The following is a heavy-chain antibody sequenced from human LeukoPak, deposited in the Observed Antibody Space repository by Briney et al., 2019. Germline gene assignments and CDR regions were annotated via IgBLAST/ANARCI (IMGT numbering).Heavy chain of an antibody. Sequence: SETLSLTCTVSGYSINSGYYWVWIRQPPGKGLEWIRSIYRSGSTNYNPSLKSRVTISVDTSKNRFSLKVSSVTAADTAVYYCARGDCSGSICYSPMDVWGTGTTVTVSS. CDR1: GYSINSGYY. CDR3: ARGDCSGSICYSPMDV. V-gene: IGHV4-38-2*02. J-gene: IGHJ6*03. CDR2: IYRSGST. D-gene: IGHD2-21*01.